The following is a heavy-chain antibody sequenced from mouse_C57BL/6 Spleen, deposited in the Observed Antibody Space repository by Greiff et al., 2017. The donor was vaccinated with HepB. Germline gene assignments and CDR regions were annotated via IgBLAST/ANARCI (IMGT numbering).Heavy chain of an antibody. Sequence: VQLQQSGPELVKPGASVKISCKASGYTFTDYYMNWVKQSHGKSLEWIGDINPNNGGTSYNQKFKGKATLTVDKSSSTAYMERRSLTSEDSAVYYCARRGYYDAMDYWGQGTSVTVSS. D-gene: IGHD2-2*01. J-gene: IGHJ4*01. CDR3: ARRGYYDAMDY. V-gene: IGHV1-26*01. CDR1: GYTFTDYY. CDR2: INPNNGGT.